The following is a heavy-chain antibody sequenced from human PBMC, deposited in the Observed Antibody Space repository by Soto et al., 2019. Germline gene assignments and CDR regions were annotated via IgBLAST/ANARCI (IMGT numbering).Heavy chain of an antibody. Sequence: PGGSLRLSCAASGSTFSSYAMHWVRQALGTGLEWVAVISYDGSNKYYADSVKGRFTISRDNSKNTLYLQMNSLRAEDTAVYYCARGSGLRFFRTSYYGMEVWGQGTTVTVSS. CDR3: ARGSGLRFFRTSYYGMEV. V-gene: IGHV3-30-3*01. CDR1: GSTFSSYA. J-gene: IGHJ6*02. D-gene: IGHD3-3*01. CDR2: ISYDGSNK.